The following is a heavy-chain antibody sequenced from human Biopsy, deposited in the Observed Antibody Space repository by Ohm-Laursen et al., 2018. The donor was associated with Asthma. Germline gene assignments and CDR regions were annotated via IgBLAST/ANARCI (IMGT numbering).Heavy chain of an antibody. J-gene: IGHJ6*02. Sequence: ASVKVSCKASGYTFNSAGITWVRQAPGQGLEWMGWISVYNGNAKDAQKLQDRVTMITDTSTSTAYMELRSLRSDDTAVYFCARAVDYSHYYGIDVWGQGTTVTVS. D-gene: IGHD3-10*01. CDR3: ARAVDYSHYYGIDV. CDR1: GYTFNSAG. V-gene: IGHV1-18*01. CDR2: ISVYNGNA.